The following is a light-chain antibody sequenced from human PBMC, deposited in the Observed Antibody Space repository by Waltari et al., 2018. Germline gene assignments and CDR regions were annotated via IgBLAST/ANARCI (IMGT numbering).Light chain of an antibody. J-gene: IGKJ4*01. CDR3: QQYYSTLALT. CDR1: QGISNS. Sequence: DIQMTQSPSSLSASVGARVSNTCRASQGISNSLAWYQQKPGKAPKLLLYAASRLESGVPPRFSGSGSGADYTLTISSLQPEDFATYYCQQYYSTLALTFGGGTKVEIK. V-gene: IGKV1-NL1*01. CDR2: AAS.